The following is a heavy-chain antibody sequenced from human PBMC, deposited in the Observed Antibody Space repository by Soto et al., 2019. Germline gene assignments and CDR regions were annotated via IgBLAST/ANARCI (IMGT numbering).Heavy chain of an antibody. Sequence: SETLSLTCTVSGGSISSYYWSWIRQPPGKGLEWIGNIYYSGNTDCNPSLKSRVTISVDTSKNQFSLNLSSVTAADSAVYYCAGQPTAGSFYDLGSYYYYYGMDVWGQGTTVTVSS. CDR3: AGQPTAGSFYDLGSYYYYYGMDV. V-gene: IGHV4-59*08. J-gene: IGHJ6*02. CDR1: GGSISSYY. CDR2: IYYSGNT. D-gene: IGHD3-16*01.